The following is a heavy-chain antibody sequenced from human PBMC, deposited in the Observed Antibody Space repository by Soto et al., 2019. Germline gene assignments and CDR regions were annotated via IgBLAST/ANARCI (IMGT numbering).Heavy chain of an antibody. J-gene: IGHJ4*02. D-gene: IGHD1-26*01. CDR3: ARDLGELWPSVGGY. CDR1: GFIFNTYG. CDR2: IYYDGRNK. V-gene: IGHV3-33*01. Sequence: QVQLVESGGGVVQPGRSLRLSCAASGFIFNTYGMHWVRQAPGKGLEWVAVIYYDGRNKYYADSVKGRFTISRDNSKNTLNRQMNSLRVEDTAVYYCARDLGELWPSVGGYWGQGTLVTVSS.